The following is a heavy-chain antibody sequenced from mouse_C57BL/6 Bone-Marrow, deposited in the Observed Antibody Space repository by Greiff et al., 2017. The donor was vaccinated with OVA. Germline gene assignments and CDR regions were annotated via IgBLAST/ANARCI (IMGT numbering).Heavy chain of an antibody. CDR2: IYPRSGNT. Sequence: QVQLQQSGAELARPGASVKLSCKASGYTFKSYGLSWVKQRTGQGLEWIGEIYPRSGNTYYNEKFTGKATLTADKSSSTAYMELRSLTSEDSAVYFCARRYYGSSYVNFDDWGTGTTVTVSS. CDR1: GYTFKSYG. CDR3: ARRYYGSSYVNFDD. J-gene: IGHJ1*03. D-gene: IGHD1-1*01. V-gene: IGHV1-81*01.